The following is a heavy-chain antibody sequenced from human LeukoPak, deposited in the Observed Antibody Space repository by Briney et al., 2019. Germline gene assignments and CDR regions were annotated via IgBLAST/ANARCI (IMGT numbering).Heavy chain of an antibody. Sequence: SETPSLTCTVSGGSISSSSYYWGWIRQPPGKGLEWIGSIYYSGSTYYNPSLKSRVTISVDTSKNQFSLKLSSVTAADTAVYYCARGPFTLLRGPDNWFDPWGQGALVTVSS. V-gene: IGHV4-39*07. J-gene: IGHJ5*02. CDR1: GGSISSSSYY. CDR2: IYYSGST. CDR3: ARGPFTLLRGPDNWFDP. D-gene: IGHD3-10*01.